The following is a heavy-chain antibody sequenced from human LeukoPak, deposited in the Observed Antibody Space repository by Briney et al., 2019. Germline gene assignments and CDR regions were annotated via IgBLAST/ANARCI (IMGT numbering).Heavy chain of an antibody. V-gene: IGHV3-15*05. Sequence: GGSLRLSCAASGFTFSNAWMTWVRQAPGKGLEWVGRIYRNADGGTTDYAAPVKGRFTISRDDSKNTLYLQMNSLKTEDTAVYYCTTDSYCSTITCYASSNYYYGLDAWGQGTSVTVSS. CDR1: GFTFSNAW. J-gene: IGHJ6*02. CDR3: TTDSYCSTITCYASSNYYYGLDA. D-gene: IGHD2-2*01. CDR2: IYRNADGGTT.